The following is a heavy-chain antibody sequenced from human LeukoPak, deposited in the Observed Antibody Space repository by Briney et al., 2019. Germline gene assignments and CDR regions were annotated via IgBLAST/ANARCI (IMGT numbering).Heavy chain of an antibody. D-gene: IGHD3-3*01. V-gene: IGHV5-51*01. CDR2: IYPGDSDT. CDR1: GYTFSSYW. CDR3: ARQNDFRLDY. J-gene: IGHJ4*02. Sequence: GESPKISCKGSGYTFSSYWIGWVRQMPGKGLEWMGIIYPGDSDTRYSPSLQGQVTISVDTSIGTAYLQWSSLKASYTAIYYCARQNDFRLDYWGQGTLVTVSS.